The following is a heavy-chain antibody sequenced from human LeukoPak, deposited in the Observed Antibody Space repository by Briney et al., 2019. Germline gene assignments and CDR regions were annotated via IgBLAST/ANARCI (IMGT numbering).Heavy chain of an antibody. Sequence: GGSLRLSCAASGFTFSSYSMNWVRQAPGKGLEWVSSISSSSSYIYYADSVKGRFTISRDNAKNSLYLQMNSLRAEDTAVYYCARDAVDTATPWGNYYYYYYMDVWGKGTTVTVSS. CDR3: ARDAVDTATPWGNYYYYYYMDV. D-gene: IGHD5-18*01. CDR1: GFTFSSYS. V-gene: IGHV3-21*01. CDR2: ISSSSSYI. J-gene: IGHJ6*03.